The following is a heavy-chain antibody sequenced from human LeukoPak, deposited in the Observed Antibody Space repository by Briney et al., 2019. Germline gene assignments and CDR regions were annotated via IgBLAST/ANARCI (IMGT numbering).Heavy chain of an antibody. J-gene: IGHJ5*02. CDR2: INSDGSST. CDR3: ARAHTIFGVYPGWFAG. CDR1: GFTFSGYW. Sequence: GGSLRLSCAASGFTFSGYWMRRVRHGPGKGLVWGSRINSDGSSTSYADSVKGRFTTSRANAKTKLYLQMNSLRAEDTAVYFCARAHTIFGVYPGWFAGCGQRSLVTVSS. V-gene: IGHV3-74*01. D-gene: IGHD3-3*01.